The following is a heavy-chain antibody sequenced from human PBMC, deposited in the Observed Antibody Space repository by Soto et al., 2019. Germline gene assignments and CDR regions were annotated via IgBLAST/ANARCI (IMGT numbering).Heavy chain of an antibody. CDR2: IRSKAHIYAT. D-gene: IGHD5-12*01. CDR3: SNGDGYNSFDY. Sequence: GGSLRLSCAASGFTFNRYSMNWVRQAPGKGLEWVGRIRSKAHIYATTYAASVKGRFAISRDDSKNTAYLQMSSLKTEDTAVYYCSNGDGYNSFDYWGQGTLVTVSS. V-gene: IGHV3-73*01. J-gene: IGHJ4*02. CDR1: GFTFNRYS.